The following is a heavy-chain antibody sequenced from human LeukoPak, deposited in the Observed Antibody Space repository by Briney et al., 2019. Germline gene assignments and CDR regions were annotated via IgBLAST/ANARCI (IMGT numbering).Heavy chain of an antibody. CDR2: ISGSGGST. CDR1: GFTFSSYA. J-gene: IGHJ5*02. CDR3: AKDRVGATRYNWFDP. V-gene: IGHV3-23*01. Sequence: PGGSLRLSCAASGFTFSSYAMSWVRQAPGKGLEWVSAISGSGGSTYYVDSVKGRFTISRDNSKNTLYLQMNSLRAEDTAVYYCAKDRVGATRYNWFDPWGQGTLVTVSS. D-gene: IGHD1-26*01.